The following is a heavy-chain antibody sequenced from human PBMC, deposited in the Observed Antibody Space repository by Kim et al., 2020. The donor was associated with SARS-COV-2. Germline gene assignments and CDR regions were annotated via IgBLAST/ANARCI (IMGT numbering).Heavy chain of an antibody. V-gene: IGHV4-39*01. J-gene: IGHJ4*02. Sequence: SETLSLTCTVSGGSISSSSYYWGWIRQPPGKGLEWIGSIYYSGSTYYNPSLKSRVTISVDTSKNQFSLELSSVTAADTAVYYCARQSGYSYGFSVHRIELKESDYWGQGTLVTVSS. CDR2: IYYSGST. CDR3: ARQSGYSYGFSVHRIELKESDY. CDR1: GGSISSSSYY. D-gene: IGHD5-18*01.